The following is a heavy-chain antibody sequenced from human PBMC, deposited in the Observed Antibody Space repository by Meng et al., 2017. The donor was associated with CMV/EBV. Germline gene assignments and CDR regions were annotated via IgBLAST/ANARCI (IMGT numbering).Heavy chain of an antibody. D-gene: IGHD3-22*01. J-gene: IGHJ5*02. CDR3: ANTRKFNPYYYDSSGYYLGWFDP. CDR2: INPNSGGT. V-gene: IGHV1-2*02. CDR1: Y. Sequence: YMHCVRQATGQGLEWMGWINPNSGGTNYAQKFQGRVTMTRDTSISTAYMELSRLRSDDTAVYYCANTRKFNPYYYDSSGYYLGWFDPWGQGTLVTVSS.